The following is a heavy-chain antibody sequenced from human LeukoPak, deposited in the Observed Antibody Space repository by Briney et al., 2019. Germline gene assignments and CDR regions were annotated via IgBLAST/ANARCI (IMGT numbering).Heavy chain of an antibody. CDR2: IIPIFGTA. CDR1: GGTFSSYA. V-gene: IGHV1-69*05. CDR3: ARGFPMWVPAADAFDI. Sequence: ASVKVSCKASGGTFSSYAISWVRQAPGQGLEWRGEIIPIFGTANYAQKFQGRVTITTDESTSTAYMELSSLRSEDTAVYYCARGFPMWVPAADAFDIWGQGTMVTVSS. D-gene: IGHD2-2*01. J-gene: IGHJ3*02.